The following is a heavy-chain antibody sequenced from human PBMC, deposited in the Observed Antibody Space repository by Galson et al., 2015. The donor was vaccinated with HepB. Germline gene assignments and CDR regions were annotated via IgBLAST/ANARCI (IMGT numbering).Heavy chain of an antibody. J-gene: IGHJ4*02. CDR2: ISSSSSYI. CDR1: GFTFSSYS. Sequence: SLRLSCAASGFTFSSYSMNWVRQAPGKGLEWVSSISSSSSYIYYADSVKGRFTISRDNAKNSLYLQTNSLRAEDTAVYYCARDNYDSSGSYYFDYWGQGTLVTVSS. CDR3: ARDNYDSSGSYYFDY. V-gene: IGHV3-21*01. D-gene: IGHD3-22*01.